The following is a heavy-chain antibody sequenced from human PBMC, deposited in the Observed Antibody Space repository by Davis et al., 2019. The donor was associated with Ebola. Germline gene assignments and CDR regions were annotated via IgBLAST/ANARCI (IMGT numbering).Heavy chain of an antibody. D-gene: IGHD2-21*02. CDR3: ARDFMAVTDDY. V-gene: IGHV3-11*04. J-gene: IGHJ4*02. Sequence: PGGSLRLSCAASGFTFSDYFMTWVRQAPGKGLEWVSYISSSGRIIYYADSVKGRFTISRDNARNTLYLQMDSLRAEDTAVYYCARDFMAVTDDYWGQGTLVTVSS. CDR1: GFTFSDYF. CDR2: ISSSGRII.